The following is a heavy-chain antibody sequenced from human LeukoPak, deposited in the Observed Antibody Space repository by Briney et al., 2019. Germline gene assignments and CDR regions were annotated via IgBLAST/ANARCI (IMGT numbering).Heavy chain of an antibody. J-gene: IGHJ5*02. V-gene: IGHV3-23*01. CDR2: ISGSGGST. Sequence: GGSLRLSCAASGFTFSSYAMSWVRQAPGKGLEWVSAISGSGGSTYYADSVKGRFTISRDNSKNTLYLQMNSLRAEDTAVYYCAKGGDVCSSTSCYFPPTWFDPWGQGTLVNVSS. CDR1: GFTFSSYA. CDR3: AKGGDVCSSTSCYFPPTWFDP. D-gene: IGHD2-2*01.